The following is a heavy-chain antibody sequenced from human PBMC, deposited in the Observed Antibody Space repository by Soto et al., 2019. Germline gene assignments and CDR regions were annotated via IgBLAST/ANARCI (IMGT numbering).Heavy chain of an antibody. V-gene: IGHV3-30-3*01. D-gene: IGHD2-2*01. Sequence: VGSLRLSCAASGFTFSSYAMHWVRQAPGKGLEWVAVISYDGSNKYYADSVKGRFTISRDNSKNTLYLQMNSLRGEDTAVYYCARGPSSLTRFDYWGQGTLVTVSS. CDR1: GFTFSSYA. CDR3: ARGPSSLTRFDY. CDR2: ISYDGSNK. J-gene: IGHJ4*02.